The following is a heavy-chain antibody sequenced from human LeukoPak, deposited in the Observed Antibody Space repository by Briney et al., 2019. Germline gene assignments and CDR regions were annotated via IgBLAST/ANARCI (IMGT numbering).Heavy chain of an antibody. J-gene: IGHJ4*02. CDR2: ISGGGRT. CDR1: GFTFSSYA. CDR3: ARRKYGDYCFDY. D-gene: IGHD4-17*01. Sequence: GGSLRLSCAASGFTFSSYAMSWVRQAPGKGLEWVSAISGGGRTYYADAVNGRFTISRDNSKNALDLQMDSLRAEDTAVYYCARRKYGDYCFDYWGQGTLVTVSS. V-gene: IGHV3-23*01.